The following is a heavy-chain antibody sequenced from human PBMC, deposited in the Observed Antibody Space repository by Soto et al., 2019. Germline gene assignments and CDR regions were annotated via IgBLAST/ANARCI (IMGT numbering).Heavy chain of an antibody. D-gene: IGHD3-3*01. J-gene: IGHJ5*02. CDR1: GYTFTSYA. CDR3: ARSPHVDYDFWSGPFGGFDP. V-gene: IGHV1-3*01. CDR2: INAGNGNT. Sequence: QVQLVQSGAEVKKPGASVKVSCKASGYTFTSYAMHWVRQAPGQRLEWMGWINAGNGNTKYSQKFQGRVTITRDTSASTAYMELSSLRSEDTAVYYCARSPHVDYDFWSGPFGGFDPWGQGTLVTVSS.